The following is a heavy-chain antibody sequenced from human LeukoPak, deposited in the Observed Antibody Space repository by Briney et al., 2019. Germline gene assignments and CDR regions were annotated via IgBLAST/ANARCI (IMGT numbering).Heavy chain of an antibody. D-gene: IGHD3-3*01. CDR2: ISAYNGNR. Sequence: ASVKVSCKASGYTFSNYGITWVRQAPGQGLEWMGWISAYNGNRNSAQHLQGRVTMSTDTSTSTAYMEVRSLRSDDTAVYYCARSLITIFGVVIHIPLDYWGQGTLVTVSS. J-gene: IGHJ4*02. V-gene: IGHV1-18*01. CDR1: GYTFSNYG. CDR3: ARSLITIFGVVIHIPLDY.